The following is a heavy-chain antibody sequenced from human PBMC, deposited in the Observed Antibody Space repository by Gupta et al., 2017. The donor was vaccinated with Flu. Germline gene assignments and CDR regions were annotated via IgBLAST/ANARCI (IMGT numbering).Heavy chain of an antibody. J-gene: IGHJ6*02. V-gene: IGHV5-51*03. CDR1: GYNFSINW. D-gene: IGHD2-21*01. CDR3: ARVIFIPNYYGLDV. CDR2: IFPGDSDT. Sequence: EVQLVQSGAEVKKPGESLKISCKGTGYNFSINWIAWVRQMPGKGLEWMGLIFPGDSDTKYSPSFQGQVTISADKSINTAYLQWSSLKASDTAMYYCARVIFIPNYYGLDVWGQGTTVTVSS.